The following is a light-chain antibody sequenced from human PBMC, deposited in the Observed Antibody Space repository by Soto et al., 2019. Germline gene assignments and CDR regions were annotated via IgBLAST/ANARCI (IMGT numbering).Light chain of an antibody. CDR3: QQYETFSGT. CDR2: KAS. Sequence: DIQMAQSPSTLSGSVGDRVTITCRASQTISSWLAWYQQTQGKPPKILIYKASTLKSGVPSRFRGSGSRTKFTLTIARLQPDDFPTYYCQQYETFSGTFGPGTKVDIK. CDR1: QTISSW. V-gene: IGKV1-5*03. J-gene: IGKJ1*01.